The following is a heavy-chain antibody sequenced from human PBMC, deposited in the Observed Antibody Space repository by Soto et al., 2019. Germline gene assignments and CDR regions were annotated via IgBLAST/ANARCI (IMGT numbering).Heavy chain of an antibody. J-gene: IGHJ3*02. Sequence: QVQLQESGPGLVKPSQTLSLTCTVSGGSISSGDYNWSWIRQPPGKGLEWIGYIYNSGSTSYTPSLTSRVTISVDTSKNQFSLKLSSVTAADTAVYYCARARYYDSSGYYYAFDIWGQGTMVTVSS. D-gene: IGHD3-22*01. CDR1: GGSISSGDYN. CDR2: IYNSGST. CDR3: ARARYYDSSGYYYAFDI. V-gene: IGHV4-30-4*01.